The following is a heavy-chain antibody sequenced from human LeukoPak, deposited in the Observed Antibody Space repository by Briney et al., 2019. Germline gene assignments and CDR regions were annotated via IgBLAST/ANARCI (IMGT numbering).Heavy chain of an antibody. D-gene: IGHD6-13*01. V-gene: IGHV4-34*01. J-gene: IGHJ6*02. CDR2: INHSGST. Sequence: SETLSLTCAVYGGSFSGYYWSWIRQPPGKGLEWIGEINHSGSTNYNLSLKSRVTISVDTSKNQFSLKLSSVTAADTAVYYCASLVSSWSHYYYYYGMDVWGQGTTVTVSS. CDR1: GGSFSGYY. CDR3: ASLVSSWSHYYYYYGMDV.